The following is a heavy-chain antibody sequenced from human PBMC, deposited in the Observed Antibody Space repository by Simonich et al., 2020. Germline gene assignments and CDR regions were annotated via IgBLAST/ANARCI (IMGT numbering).Heavy chain of an antibody. Sequence: QVQLVQSGAEGKKPGSSVQVSCKASGGTFSSYAISWVRQAPGQGLEWMGVITPIHGIAKYEQKVQGRVTMTADKSTSTAYMELSSLRSEDTAVYYCARGGLADRRIVYYYYMDVWGKGTTVTVSS. J-gene: IGHJ6*03. CDR3: ARGGLADRRIVYYYYMDV. D-gene: IGHD2-15*01. CDR2: ITPIHGIA. V-gene: IGHV1-69*09. CDR1: GGTFSSYA.